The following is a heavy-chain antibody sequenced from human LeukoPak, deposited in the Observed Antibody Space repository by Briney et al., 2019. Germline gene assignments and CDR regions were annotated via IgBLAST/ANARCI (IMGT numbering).Heavy chain of an antibody. J-gene: IGHJ6*02. CDR2: ISCDGSNK. CDR1: GFTFSSYA. V-gene: IGHV3-30-3*01. CDR3: ARDTNSLLWFGRPYGMDV. Sequence: GGSLRLSCAASGFTFSSYAMHWVRRAPGKGLGWVAVISCDGSNKYYADSVKGRFTISRDNSKNTLYLQMNSLRAEDTAVYYCARDTNSLLWFGRPYGMDVWGQGTTVTVSS. D-gene: IGHD3-10*01.